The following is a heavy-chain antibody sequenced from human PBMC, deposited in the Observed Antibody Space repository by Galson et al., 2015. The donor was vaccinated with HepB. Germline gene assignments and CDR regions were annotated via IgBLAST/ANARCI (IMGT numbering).Heavy chain of an antibody. CDR3: ARDRTYSDFWSGYPKSSEAVDI. J-gene: IGHJ3*02. Sequence: SLRLSCAASGFTVSSNYMSWVRQAPGKGLEWVSVIYSGGSTYYADSVKGRFTISRDNSKNTLYLQMNSLRAEDMAVYYCARDRTYSDFWSGYPKSSEAVDIWGQGTMVTVSS. CDR2: IYSGGST. CDR1: GFTVSSNY. V-gene: IGHV3-53*01. D-gene: IGHD3-3*01.